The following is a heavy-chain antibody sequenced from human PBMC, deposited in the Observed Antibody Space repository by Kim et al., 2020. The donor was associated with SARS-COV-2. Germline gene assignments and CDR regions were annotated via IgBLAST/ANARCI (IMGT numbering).Heavy chain of an antibody. CDR2: SGNP. CDR3: ARKDYGLDV. Sequence: SGNPNSNTSLKSRVTMSVATSKNQFSLNLTSGTAADTAVYYCARKDYGLDVWGQGTTVTVSS. V-gene: IGHV4-34*09. J-gene: IGHJ6*02.